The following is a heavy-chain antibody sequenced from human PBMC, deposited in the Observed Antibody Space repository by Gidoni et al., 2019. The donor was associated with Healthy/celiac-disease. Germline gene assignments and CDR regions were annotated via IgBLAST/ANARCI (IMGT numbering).Heavy chain of an antibody. V-gene: IGHV1-18*01. CDR1: GYTFTSYG. D-gene: IGHD3-22*01. J-gene: IGHJ5*02. Sequence: QVQLVQSGAEVKKPGASVKVSCKASGYTFTSYGLSWVRQAPGQGLEWMGWISAYNGNTSYAQKLQGRVTMTTDTSTSTAYMELRSLRSDDTAVYYCARVPGLGYYDSSGYYRNWFDPWGQGTLVTVSS. CDR3: ARVPGLGYYDSSGYYRNWFDP. CDR2: ISAYNGNT.